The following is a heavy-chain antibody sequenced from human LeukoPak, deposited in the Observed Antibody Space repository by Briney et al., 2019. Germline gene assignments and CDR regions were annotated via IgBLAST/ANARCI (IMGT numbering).Heavy chain of an antibody. CDR2: IYTSGST. D-gene: IGHD5-18*01. J-gene: IGHJ6*03. CDR3: ASSGYIYGYYYYMDV. Sequence: SETLSLTCTVSGGSISSYYWGWIRQPAGKGLEWIGRIYTSGSTNYNPSLKSRVTMSVDTSKNQFSLKLSSVTAADTAVYYCASSGYIYGYYYYMDVWGKGTTVTISS. V-gene: IGHV4-4*07. CDR1: GGSISSYY.